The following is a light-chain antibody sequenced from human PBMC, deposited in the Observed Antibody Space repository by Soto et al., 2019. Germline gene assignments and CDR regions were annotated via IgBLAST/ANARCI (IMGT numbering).Light chain of an antibody. V-gene: IGKV1-5*01. Sequence: DIQMMQSPSTISASVGERNTITCLASESIGEWLAWYQQKPGKAPKALISHASNLESGVPSRFSGSVSGTDFTLTISGLQPDDFATYYCQLYNSYPLTFGGGTKVDI. CDR2: HAS. CDR3: QLYNSYPLT. J-gene: IGKJ4*01. CDR1: ESIGEW.